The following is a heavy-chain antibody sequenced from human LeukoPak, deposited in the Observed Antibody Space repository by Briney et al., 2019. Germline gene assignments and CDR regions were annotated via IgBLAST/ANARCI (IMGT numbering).Heavy chain of an antibody. V-gene: IGHV3-74*01. CDR2: INSDGSST. D-gene: IGHD5-18*01. J-gene: IGHJ4*02. Sequence: GGSLRLSCAASGFTFSSYSMNWVRQAPGKGLVWVSRINSDGSSTSYADSVKGRFTISRDNAKNTLYLQMNSLRAEDTAVYYCARRRGYSYGSDYWGQGTLVTVSS. CDR3: ARRRGYSYGSDY. CDR1: GFTFSSYS.